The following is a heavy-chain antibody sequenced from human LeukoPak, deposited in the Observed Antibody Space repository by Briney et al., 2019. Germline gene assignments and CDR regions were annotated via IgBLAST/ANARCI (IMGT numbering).Heavy chain of an antibody. CDR3: ARGGVQPVDY. D-gene: IGHD3-10*01. V-gene: IGHV3-30-3*01. CDR2: LSYGGTNK. Sequence: GGSLRLSCAASGFTFSDYAMHWVRQAPGKGLEWVAVLSYGGTNKYYADSVKGRFTISRDNSKNTTFLQMNSLRAEDTAVYYCARGGVQPVDYWGQGTLVTVSS. CDR1: GFTFSDYA. J-gene: IGHJ4*02.